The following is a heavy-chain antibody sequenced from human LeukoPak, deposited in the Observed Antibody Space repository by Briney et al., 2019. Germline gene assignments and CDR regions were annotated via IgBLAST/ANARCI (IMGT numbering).Heavy chain of an antibody. CDR3: ARAPRPPWDDSSGLDY. CDR2: INPNGGST. CDR1: GYTFTNYY. J-gene: IGHJ4*02. D-gene: IGHD3-22*01. Sequence: ASVKVSCKESGYTFTNYYMHWVRQAPGQGLEWMGIINPNGGSTSYAQKFQGRVTMTRDTSKSTVYMELRSLRSEDTAVYYCARAPRPPWDDSSGLDYWGQGTLVTVSS. V-gene: IGHV1-46*01.